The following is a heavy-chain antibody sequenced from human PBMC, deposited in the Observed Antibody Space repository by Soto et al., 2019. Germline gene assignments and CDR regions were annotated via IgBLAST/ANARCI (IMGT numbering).Heavy chain of an antibody. CDR2: ISWDGGST. Sequence: GGSLRLSCAASGFTFDDYTMHWVRQAPGKGLEWVSLISWDGGSTYYADSVKGRFTISRDNSKNSLYLQMNSLRTEDTALYYCAKDIGRWLQFRLIPGYGMDVWGQGTTVTVSS. V-gene: IGHV3-43*01. J-gene: IGHJ6*02. CDR3: AKDIGRWLQFRLIPGYGMDV. CDR1: GFTFDDYT. D-gene: IGHD5-12*01.